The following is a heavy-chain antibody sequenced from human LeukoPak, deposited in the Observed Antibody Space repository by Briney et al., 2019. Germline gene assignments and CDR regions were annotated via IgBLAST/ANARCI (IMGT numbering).Heavy chain of an antibody. CDR3: ATDPLRYFDWSRSGAFDI. D-gene: IGHD3-9*01. Sequence: GGSLRLSCAASGFTVSSNYMSWVRQAPGKGLEWVSVIYSGGSTYYADSVKGRFTISRDNSKNTLYLQMNSLRAEDTAVYYCATDPLRYFDWSRSGAFDIWGQGTMVTVSS. CDR1: GFTVSSNY. CDR2: IYSGGST. J-gene: IGHJ3*02. V-gene: IGHV3-53*05.